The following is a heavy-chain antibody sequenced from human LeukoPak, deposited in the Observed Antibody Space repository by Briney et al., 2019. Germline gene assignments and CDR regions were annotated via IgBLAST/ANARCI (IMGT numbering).Heavy chain of an antibody. V-gene: IGHV3-48*01. CDR2: ISSSSSTI. J-gene: IGHJ3*02. Sequence: PGGSLRLSCAASGFTFSSYSMNWVRQAPGKGLEWVSYISSSSSTIYYADSVKGRFTISRDNAKNSLYLQMNSLRAEDTAVYCCARDLGYYYDSSGDAFDIWGQGTMVTVSS. D-gene: IGHD3-22*01. CDR1: GFTFSSYS. CDR3: ARDLGYYYDSSGDAFDI.